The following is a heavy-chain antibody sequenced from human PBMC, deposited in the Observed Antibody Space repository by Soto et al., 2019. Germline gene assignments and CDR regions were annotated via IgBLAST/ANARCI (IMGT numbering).Heavy chain of an antibody. CDR3: ARGHDFGGNSDAFDV. V-gene: IGHV1-69*14. D-gene: IGHD2-15*01. Sequence: QVQLVQSGAEVKKPGSSVKVSSKASGGSFRREAINWLRQAPGQGPEWMGNILPFFGTADYAQKFQGRVTVTADMSTTTVYMELNSLRVEDTAVYYCARGHDFGGNSDAFDVWGQGTTVIVSS. CDR2: ILPFFGTA. J-gene: IGHJ3*01. CDR1: GGSFRREA.